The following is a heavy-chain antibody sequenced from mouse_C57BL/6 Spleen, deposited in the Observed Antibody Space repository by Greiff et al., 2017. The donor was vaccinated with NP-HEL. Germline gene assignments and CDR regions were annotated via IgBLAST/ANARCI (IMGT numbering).Heavy chain of an antibody. CDR1: RYAFTNYL. CDR2: INPGSGGT. CDR3: ARVRDYFDY. Sequence: LQESGAELVRPGTSVKVSCKASRYAFTNYLIEWVKQRPGQGLEWIGVINPGSGGTNYNEKFKGKATLTADKSSSTAYMQLSSLTSEDSAVYFCARVRDYFDYWGQGTTLTVSS. V-gene: IGHV1-54*01. J-gene: IGHJ2*01.